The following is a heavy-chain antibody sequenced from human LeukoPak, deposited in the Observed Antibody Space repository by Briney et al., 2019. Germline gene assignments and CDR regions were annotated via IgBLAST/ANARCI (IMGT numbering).Heavy chain of an antibody. CDR1: GFTFSSYA. J-gene: IGHJ4*02. Sequence: PGGALRLSCAASGFTFSSYAMHWVRHAPAKELEWVAVISYDGSNKYYADSVKGRFTISRDNSKNTLYLQMNSLRAEDTAVYYCARGYYYGSGSFDYWGQGTLVTVSS. V-gene: IGHV3-30-3*01. D-gene: IGHD3-10*01. CDR3: ARGYYYGSGSFDY. CDR2: ISYDGSNK.